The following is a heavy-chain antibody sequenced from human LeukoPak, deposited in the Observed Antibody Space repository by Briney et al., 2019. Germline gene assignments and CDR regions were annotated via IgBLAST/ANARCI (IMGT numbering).Heavy chain of an antibody. Sequence: GGSLRLSCAASGFTLSSYAMSWVRQAPGKGLEWVSAISDTGNTYHADSVKGRFTISRDNFKNTLYLQMNSLRVEDTAVYYCARTGSSRFDYWGQGTLVTVSS. CDR2: ISDTGNT. V-gene: IGHV3-23*01. CDR1: GFTLSSYA. D-gene: IGHD1-26*01. CDR3: ARTGSSRFDY. J-gene: IGHJ4*02.